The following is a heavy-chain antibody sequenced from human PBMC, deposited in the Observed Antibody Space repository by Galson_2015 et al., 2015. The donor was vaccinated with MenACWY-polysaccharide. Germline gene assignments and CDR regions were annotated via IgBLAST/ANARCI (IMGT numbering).Heavy chain of an antibody. CDR3: ARHAYGFGEGFDY. J-gene: IGHJ4*02. CDR1: GFTFSSYE. V-gene: IGHV3-48*03. CDR2: ISSSGSTI. Sequence: SLRLSCSASGFTFSSYEMNWVRQAPGKGLGWVSYISSSGSTIYYADSVKGRFTISRDNAKNSLYLQMNSLRAEDTAVYYCARHAYGFGEGFDYWGQGTLVTVSS. D-gene: IGHD3-10*01.